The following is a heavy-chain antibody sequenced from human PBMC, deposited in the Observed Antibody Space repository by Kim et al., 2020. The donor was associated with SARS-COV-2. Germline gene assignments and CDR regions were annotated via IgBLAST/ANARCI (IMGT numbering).Heavy chain of an antibody. CDR2: ISYDGDNT. CDR1: EFTFSSYA. J-gene: IGHJ4*02. CDR3: ARGGTSGYFYPFDY. Sequence: GGSLRLSCAASEFTFSSYAMNWVRQAPGKGLEWVAVISYDGDNTYYADSVKGRFTISRDNSKNTLYLQMTSLRAEDTAVYYCARGGTSGYFYPFDYWGQGTLVTVSS. V-gene: IGHV3-30-3*01. D-gene: IGHD3-22*01.